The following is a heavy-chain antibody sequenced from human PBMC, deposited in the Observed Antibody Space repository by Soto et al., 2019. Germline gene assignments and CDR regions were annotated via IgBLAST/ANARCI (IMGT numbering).Heavy chain of an antibody. V-gene: IGHV4-34*01. D-gene: IGHD1-26*01. CDR1: GGSFSGYY. J-gene: IGHJ4*02. CDR2: INHSGST. Sequence: QVQLQQWGAGLLKPSETLSLTCAVYGGSFSGYYWSWIRQPPGKGLEWIGEINHSGSTNYNPSLTSRVTISVDTTKNQFSLKLSSVTAAATAVYYCARVFLSRGWELHGGLWAFFDYWGQGTLVTVSS. CDR3: ARVFLSRGWELHGGLWAFFDY.